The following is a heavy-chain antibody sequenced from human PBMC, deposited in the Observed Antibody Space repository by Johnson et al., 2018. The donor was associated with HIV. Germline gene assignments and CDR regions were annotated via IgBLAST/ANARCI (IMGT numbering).Heavy chain of an antibody. J-gene: IGHJ3*02. CDR2: ISNSGIAT. CDR3: ARDETQRRYALTAFDM. D-gene: IGHD6-25*01. V-gene: IGHV3-23*04. CDR1: GFTFSTYA. Sequence: VQLVESGGGVVQPGRSLRLSCAASGFTFSTYAMHWVRQAPGKGLEWVSCISNSGIATYYADSVKGRFTISRDNSQNTVHLQMDRRRADDTAVYYCARDETQRRYALTAFDMWGQGTMVTVSS.